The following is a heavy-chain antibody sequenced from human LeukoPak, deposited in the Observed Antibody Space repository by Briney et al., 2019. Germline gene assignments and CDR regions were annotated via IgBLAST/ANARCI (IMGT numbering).Heavy chain of an antibody. CDR1: GGSISSYY. D-gene: IGHD2-8*02. CDR2: IYYSGST. V-gene: IGHV4-59*01. J-gene: IGHJ3*02. Sequence: PSETLSLTCTVSGGSISSYYWGWIRQPPGKGLEWIGYIYYSGSTNYNPSLKSRVTISVDTSKNQFSLKLSSVTAADTAVYYCARGDGNLVGAFDIWGQGTMVTVSS. CDR3: ARGDGNLVGAFDI.